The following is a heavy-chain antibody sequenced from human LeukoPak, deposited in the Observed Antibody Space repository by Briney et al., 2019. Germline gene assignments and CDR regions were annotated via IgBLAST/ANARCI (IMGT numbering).Heavy chain of an antibody. CDR3: ARGGLGFLWFPDIFSVMDA. D-gene: IGHD3-10*01. CDR2: INTNTGNP. J-gene: IGHJ6*02. CDR1: GYTFTSYA. V-gene: IGHV7-4-1*02. Sequence: ASVKVSCKASGYTFTSYAMNWVRQAPGQGLEWMGWINTNTGNPTYAQGFTGRFVFSLDTSVSTAYLQISSLKAEDTAVYYCARGGLGFLWFPDIFSVMDAGGQGTTVPV.